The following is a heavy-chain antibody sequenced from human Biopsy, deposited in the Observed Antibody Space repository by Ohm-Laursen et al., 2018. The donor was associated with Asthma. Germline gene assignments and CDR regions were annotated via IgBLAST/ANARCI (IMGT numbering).Heavy chain of an antibody. D-gene: IGHD1-7*01. CDR3: AREGITGTTAWFDP. J-gene: IGHJ5*02. CDR1: GYTFTGYY. CDR2: INPNSGGT. V-gene: IGHV1-2*06. Sequence: ASVKVSCKASGYTFTGYYMHWVRQAPGQGLEWMGRINPNSGGTNYAQKFQGRVTMTRDTSISTAYMELSRLRSDDAAVYYCAREGITGTTAWFDPWGQGTLVTVSS.